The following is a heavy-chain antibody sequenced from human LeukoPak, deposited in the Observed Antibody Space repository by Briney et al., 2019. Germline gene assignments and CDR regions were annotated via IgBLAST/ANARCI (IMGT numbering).Heavy chain of an antibody. CDR2: IFPGDSDI. D-gene: IGHD4-17*01. CDR3: TGPGYGDPRDSFDI. Sequence: GESLKISCKGSGYSFTSYWIGWVRQMPGQGREWMGIIFPGDSDIRYSLSFQCQVTISADKSIRTTYLHWNCLKSAHTARYYCTGPGYGDPRDSFDIWGQGTMVTVSS. J-gene: IGHJ3*02. V-gene: IGHV5-51*01. CDR1: GYSFTSYW.